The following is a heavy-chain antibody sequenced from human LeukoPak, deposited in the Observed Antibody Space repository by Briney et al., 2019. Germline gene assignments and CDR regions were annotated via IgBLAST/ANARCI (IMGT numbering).Heavy chain of an antibody. D-gene: IGHD4-23*01. CDR3: ARGRVSYGGNTRFDY. V-gene: IGHV1-69*05. Sequence: GASVKVSCKASGGTFSSYAISWVRQAPGQGLEWMGGIIPIFGTANYAQKFQGRVTITTDESTSTAYMELSSLRSEDTAVYYCARGRVSYGGNTRFDYWGQGTLVTVSS. CDR1: GGTFSSYA. J-gene: IGHJ4*02. CDR2: IIPIFGTA.